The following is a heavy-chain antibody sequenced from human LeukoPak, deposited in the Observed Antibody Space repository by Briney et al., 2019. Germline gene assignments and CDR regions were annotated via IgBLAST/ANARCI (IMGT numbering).Heavy chain of an antibody. V-gene: IGHV1-18*01. CDR2: ISAYNGNT. Sequence: GASVKVSCKASGYTFTSYGISWVRQAPGQGLEWMGWISAYNGNTNYAQKLQGRVTMTRNTSISTAYMELSSLRSEDTAVYYCARGRKLAAGTIFYWGQGTLVTVSS. CDR1: GYTFTSYG. D-gene: IGHD6-13*01. J-gene: IGHJ4*02. CDR3: ARGRKLAAGTIFY.